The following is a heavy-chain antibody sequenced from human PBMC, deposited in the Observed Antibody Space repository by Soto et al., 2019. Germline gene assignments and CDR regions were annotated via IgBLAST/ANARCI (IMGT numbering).Heavy chain of an antibody. D-gene: IGHD3-10*01. Sequence: PGGSLRLSCAVSGFSVSSKYMSWVRQPAGKGLEWVSVIYAGSITFYADSVKGRFTISRDDSKNSLYLQMNSLRAEDTAVYYCAKMHNENRDTMVEYWGQGTQVTFSS. CDR1: GFSVSSKY. J-gene: IGHJ4*02. CDR2: IYAGSIT. CDR3: AKMHNENRDTMVEY. V-gene: IGHV3-53*01.